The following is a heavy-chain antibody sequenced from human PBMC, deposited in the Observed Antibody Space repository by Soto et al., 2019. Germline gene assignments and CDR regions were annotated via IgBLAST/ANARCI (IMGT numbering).Heavy chain of an antibody. J-gene: IGHJ6*02. CDR2: IWYDGSNK. Sequence: LRLSCAASGFTFSSYAMSWVRQAPGKGLEWVAVIWYDGSNKYYADSVKGRFTISRDNSKNTLYLQMNSLRAEDTAVYYCARDGMCSSTSCYSYYYYGMDVWGQGTTVTVSS. CDR3: ARDGMCSSTSCYSYYYYGMDV. V-gene: IGHV3-33*08. CDR1: GFTFSSYA. D-gene: IGHD2-2*02.